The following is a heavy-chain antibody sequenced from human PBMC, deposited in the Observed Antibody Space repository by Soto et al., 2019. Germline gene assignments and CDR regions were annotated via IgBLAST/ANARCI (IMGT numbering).Heavy chain of an antibody. V-gene: IGHV1-2*02. Sequence: ASVKVSCKASGYTFTGYYMHWVRQAPGQGLEWMGWINPNSGGTNYAQKFQGRVTMTRDTSISTAYMELSRLRSDDTAVYYCARAIVGATLPDLDWFDPRGQVPLVTVSS. CDR3: ARAIVGATLPDLDWFDP. D-gene: IGHD1-26*01. CDR2: INPNSGGT. CDR1: GYTFTGYY. J-gene: IGHJ5*02.